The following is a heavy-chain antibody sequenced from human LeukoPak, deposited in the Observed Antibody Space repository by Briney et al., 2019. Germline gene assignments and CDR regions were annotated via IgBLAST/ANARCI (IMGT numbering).Heavy chain of an antibody. CDR1: GFSLSTGGMC. J-gene: IGHJ4*02. D-gene: IGHD3-22*01. Sequence: SGPALVKPTKTLTLTCTFSGFSLSTGGMCVSWIRQPPGKALEWLARIDWDNDKYYSTSLKTRLTISKDTSKNQVVLTMTNTDPVDTATYYCARGYYDTSAYIDYWGQGTLVTVSS. CDR3: ARGYYDTSAYIDY. CDR2: IDWDNDK. V-gene: IGHV2-70*11.